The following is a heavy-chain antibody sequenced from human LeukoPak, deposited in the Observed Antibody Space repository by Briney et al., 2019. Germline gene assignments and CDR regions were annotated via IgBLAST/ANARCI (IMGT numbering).Heavy chain of an antibody. D-gene: IGHD4-11*01. Sequence: GSLRLSCAASGFTFSSYAMSWVRQAPGKGLEWVSVIYTGGSIYYADSVKGRITISRDNSKNTLYLQMNSLRAEDTAVYYCARGAWGHDYSRFFDYWGQGTLVTVSS. CDR1: GFTFSSYA. CDR3: ARGAWGHDYSRFFDY. V-gene: IGHV3-53*01. CDR2: IYTGGSI. J-gene: IGHJ4*02.